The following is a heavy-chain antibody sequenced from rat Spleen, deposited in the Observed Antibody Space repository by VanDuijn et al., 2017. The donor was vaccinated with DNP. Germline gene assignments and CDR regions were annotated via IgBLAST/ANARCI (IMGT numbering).Heavy chain of an antibody. D-gene: IGHD4-3*01. Sequence: EVRLVDSGGGLVQPGRSLKLSCAASGFTFSDYYMAWVRQAPTKGLEWVTYINFDGSRTYYRDSVKGRFTISRDNAKSTLYLQMDSLRSEDTATYYCGTYNSGYDWGQGVMVTVSS. CDR1: GFTFSDYY. CDR2: INFDGSRT. J-gene: IGHJ2*01. V-gene: IGHV5-20*01. CDR3: GTYNSGYD.